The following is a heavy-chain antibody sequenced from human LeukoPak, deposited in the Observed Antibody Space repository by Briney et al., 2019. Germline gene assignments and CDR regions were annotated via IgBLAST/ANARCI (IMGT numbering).Heavy chain of an antibody. V-gene: IGHV4-39*07. CDR2: IYNSGST. J-gene: IGHJ1*01. D-gene: IGHD6-19*01. CDR3: ARVYSSGSRAFQH. CDR1: GGSISNTYYY. Sequence: PSETLSLTCTVTGGSISNTYYYWGWIRQPPGKGLEWIGSIYNSGSTHYNPSLKSRVTISVDRSKNQFSLKLSSVTAADTAVYYCARVYSSGSRAFQHWGQGTLVTVSS.